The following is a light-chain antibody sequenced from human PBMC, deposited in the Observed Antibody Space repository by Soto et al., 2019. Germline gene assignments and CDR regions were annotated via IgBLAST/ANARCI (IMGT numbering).Light chain of an antibody. V-gene: IGKV3-20*01. Sequence: EISLTQSPDTLSLSPGDRATLSCRASQSVNNNHLVWYQQKPGQAPRLLIYGASSRATGIPDRFSGSGSGTEFTLTISRLEPEDYAVYYCQQYGSSVYSFGQGTKLEIK. J-gene: IGKJ2*01. CDR2: GAS. CDR1: QSVNNNH. CDR3: QQYGSSVYS.